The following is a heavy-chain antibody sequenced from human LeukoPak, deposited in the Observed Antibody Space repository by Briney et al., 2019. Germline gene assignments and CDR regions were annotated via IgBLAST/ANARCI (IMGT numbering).Heavy chain of an antibody. Sequence: GASEKVSCKAFGYTLTPYYIHWVRQAPDQGLEWMGWINPYSAATKYAQKFQDRVTMTRDTSVSTAYMDLSSLRSDDTAVYYCARGSYGSGSYPSDVWGQGTTVTVSS. CDR1: GYTLTPYY. D-gene: IGHD3-10*01. J-gene: IGHJ6*02. V-gene: IGHV1-2*02. CDR3: ARGSYGSGSYPSDV. CDR2: INPYSAAT.